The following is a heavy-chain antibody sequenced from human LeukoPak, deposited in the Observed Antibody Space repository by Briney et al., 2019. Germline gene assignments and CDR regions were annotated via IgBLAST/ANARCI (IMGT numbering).Heavy chain of an antibody. Sequence: SETLSLTCAVYGGSFSGYYWSWIRQPPGKGLEWIGEINHSGSTNYSPSLKSRVTISVDTSKNQFSLKLSSVTAADTAVYYCARVRVVPASISDAYYMDVWGKGTTVTISS. CDR3: ARVRVVPASISDAYYMDV. J-gene: IGHJ6*03. CDR2: INHSGST. V-gene: IGHV4-34*01. CDR1: GGSFSGYY. D-gene: IGHD2-2*01.